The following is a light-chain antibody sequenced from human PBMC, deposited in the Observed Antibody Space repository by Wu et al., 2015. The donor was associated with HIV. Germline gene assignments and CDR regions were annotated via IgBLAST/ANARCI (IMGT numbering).Light chain of an antibody. CDR1: QSVSSN. J-gene: IGKJ1*01. CDR3: QQRSNWPPWT. Sequence: EIVMTQSPATLSVSPGERATLSCRASQSVSSNLAWYQQKPGQAPRLLIYDASNRATGIPVRFSGSGSGTDFTLTISSLEPEDLAVYYCQQRSNWPPWTFGQGTKVEIK. CDR2: DAS. V-gene: IGKV3-11*01.